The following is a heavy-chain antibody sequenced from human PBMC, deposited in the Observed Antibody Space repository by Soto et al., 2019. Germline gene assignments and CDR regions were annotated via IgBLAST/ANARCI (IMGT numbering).Heavy chain of an antibody. CDR2: IWYDGSNK. V-gene: IGHV3-33*01. CDR1: GFTFSSYG. D-gene: IGHD3-22*01. Sequence: GGSLRLSCAASGFTFSSYGMHWVRQAPGKGLEWVAVIWYDGSNKYYADSVKGRFTISRDNSKNTLYLQMNSLRAEDTAVYYCATSHGGAMVMSFDPWGQGTLVTVSS. CDR3: ATSHGGAMVMSFDP. J-gene: IGHJ5*02.